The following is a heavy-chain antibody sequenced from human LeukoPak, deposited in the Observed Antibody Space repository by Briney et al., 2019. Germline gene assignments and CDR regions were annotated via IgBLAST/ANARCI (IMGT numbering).Heavy chain of an antibody. V-gene: IGHV1-18*01. CDR2: VSAYADNT. CDR3: ARDCIGCHGFDS. CDR1: GYNFFTYG. J-gene: IGHJ4*02. Sequence: ASVKVSCKASGYNFFTYGITWVRQAPGQGLEWMGWVSAYADNTNYVQKFQGIVTMTTDTSTSTAYMELRSLRSDDTAVYYCARDCIGCHGFDSWGQGTLVTVSS. D-gene: IGHD1-26*01.